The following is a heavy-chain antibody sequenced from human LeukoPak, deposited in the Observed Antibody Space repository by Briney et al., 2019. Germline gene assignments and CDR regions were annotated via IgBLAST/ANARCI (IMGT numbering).Heavy chain of an antibody. CDR1: GFTFSSYA. Sequence: PGGSLRLSCAASGFTFSSYAMSWVRQAPGKGLEWVSAISGSGGSTYYADSVKGRFTISRDNSKNTMYVQMNSLRAEDTAVYYCAKVTAVAAHYYFDYWGQGTPVTVSS. CDR2: ISGSGGST. CDR3: AKVTAVAAHYYFDY. D-gene: IGHD6-19*01. J-gene: IGHJ4*02. V-gene: IGHV3-23*01.